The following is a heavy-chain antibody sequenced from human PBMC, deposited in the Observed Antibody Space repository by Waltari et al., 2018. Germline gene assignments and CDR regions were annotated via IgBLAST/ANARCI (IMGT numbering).Heavy chain of an antibody. CDR2: INHSGST. D-gene: IGHD3-10*01. V-gene: IGHV4-34*01. CDR1: GGSFSGYY. J-gene: IGHJ6*02. CDR3: ARGSTMVRGGGMDV. Sequence: QVQLQQWGAGLLKPSETLSLTCAVYGGSFSGYYWSWIRQPPGKGLEWIGEINHSGSTNYNPSLKSRVTISVDTSKNQFSLKLSSVTAADTAVYYCARGSTMVRGGGMDVWGQGTTVTVSS.